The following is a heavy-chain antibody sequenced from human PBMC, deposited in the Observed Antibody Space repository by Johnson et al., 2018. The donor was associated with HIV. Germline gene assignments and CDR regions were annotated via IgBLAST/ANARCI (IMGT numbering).Heavy chain of an antibody. D-gene: IGHD1-26*01. CDR1: GFTFDDYA. J-gene: IGHJ3*02. CDR2: ISWNSGSI. Sequence: VQLLESGGGLVQPGGSLRLYCAASGFTFDDYAMHWVRQAPGKGLEWVSGISWNSGSIGYADSVKGRFTISRDNAKNSLYLQMNSLRAEDTALYYCAKVMGSGSYQHDAFDIWGQGTMVTVSS. CDR3: AKVMGSGSYQHDAFDI. V-gene: IGHV3-9*01.